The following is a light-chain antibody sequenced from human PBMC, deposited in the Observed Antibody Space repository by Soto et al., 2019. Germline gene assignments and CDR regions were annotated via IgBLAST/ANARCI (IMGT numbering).Light chain of an antibody. V-gene: IGLV1-44*01. J-gene: IGLJ2*01. CDR3: AAWDDSLNGVV. Sequence: QSVLTQPPSASETPGQRVTISCSGGSSNIGSNAVNWYRQLPGTAPKLLIYTNNQRPSGVPDRFSGSKSGTSASLAISGLQSEDEADYYCAAWDDSLNGVVFGGGTKLTVL. CDR2: TNN. CDR1: SSNIGSNA.